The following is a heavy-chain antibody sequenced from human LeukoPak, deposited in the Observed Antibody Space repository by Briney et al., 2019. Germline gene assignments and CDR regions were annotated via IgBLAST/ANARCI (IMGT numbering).Heavy chain of an antibody. Sequence: SETLSLTCTVSGGSFSSASYYWSWIRQPAGKGLEWIGRIYTSGSTNYNPSLKSRATISVDTSKNQFSLKLSSVTAADTAMYYCARESYSYFDYWGQGTLVTVSS. V-gene: IGHV4-61*02. CDR1: GGSFSSASYY. CDR2: IYTSGST. J-gene: IGHJ4*02. D-gene: IGHD2-21*01. CDR3: ARESYSYFDY.